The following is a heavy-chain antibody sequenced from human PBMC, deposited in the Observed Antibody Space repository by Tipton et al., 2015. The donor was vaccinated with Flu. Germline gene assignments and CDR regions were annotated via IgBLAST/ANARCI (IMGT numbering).Heavy chain of an antibody. V-gene: IGHV4-4*07. CDR2: VYASGGT. CDR3: ARTYVYGGGDCYNDF. J-gene: IGHJ4*02. D-gene: IGHD2-21*01. CDR1: ADSTHNYY. Sequence: TLSLTCTVSADSTHNYYYNWIRQPAGKGLEWIGRVYASGGTTYNPSLKGRVTMSVDTSKNQFSLKLTSVTAADTAVYYCARTYVYGGGDCYNDFWGQGTLVTVSS.